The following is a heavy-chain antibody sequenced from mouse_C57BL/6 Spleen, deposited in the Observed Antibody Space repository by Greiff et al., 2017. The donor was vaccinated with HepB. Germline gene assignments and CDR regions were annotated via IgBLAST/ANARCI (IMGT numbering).Heavy chain of an antibody. CDR1: GYAFSSSW. CDR3: ARWDYGNYDAMDY. V-gene: IGHV1-82*01. Sequence: QVQLKESGPELVKPGASVKISCKASGYAFSSSWMNWVKQRPGKGLEWIGRIYPGDGDTNYNGKFKGKATLTADKSSSTAYMQLSSLTSEDSAVYFCARWDYGNYDAMDYWGQGTSVTVSS. CDR2: IYPGDGDT. D-gene: IGHD2-1*01. J-gene: IGHJ4*01.